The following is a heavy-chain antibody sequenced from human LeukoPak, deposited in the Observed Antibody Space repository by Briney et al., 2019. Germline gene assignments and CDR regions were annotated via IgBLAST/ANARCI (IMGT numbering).Heavy chain of an antibody. Sequence: ASVKVSCKASGYTFTSYDINWVRQATGQGLEWMGWMNPNSGNTGYAQKFQGRVTMTRDTSTRTAYMELSSLTSEDSAVYYCAREPLRTEHIDYWGQGTLVIVSS. D-gene: IGHD1-14*01. CDR2: MNPNSGNT. V-gene: IGHV1-8*01. CDR3: AREPLRTEHIDY. J-gene: IGHJ4*02. CDR1: GYTFTSYD.